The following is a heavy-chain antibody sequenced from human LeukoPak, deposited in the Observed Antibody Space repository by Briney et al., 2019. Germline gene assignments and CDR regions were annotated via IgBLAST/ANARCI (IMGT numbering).Heavy chain of an antibody. V-gene: IGHV3-21*01. CDR2: ISSSSSYI. CDR3: ARDRTPAIVVVPAYSMDV. J-gene: IGHJ6*02. D-gene: IGHD2-2*01. Sequence: GGSLRLSCAASGFTFSNYAMSWVRQAPGKGLEWVSSISSSSSYIYYADSVKGRFTISRDNAKNSLYLQMNSLRAEDTAVYYCARDRTPAIVVVPAYSMDVWGQGTTVTVSS. CDR1: GFTFSNYA.